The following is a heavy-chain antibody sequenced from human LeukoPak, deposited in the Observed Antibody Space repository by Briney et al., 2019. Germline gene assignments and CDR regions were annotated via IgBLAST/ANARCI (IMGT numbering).Heavy chain of an antibody. V-gene: IGHV4-59*01. CDR2: IYYSGST. D-gene: IGHD3-3*01. J-gene: IGHJ6*03. Sequence: SETLSLTCTVSGGSISSYYRSWIRQPPGKGLEWIGGIYYSGSTNHNPSPTSRVTISVDASKNQFSLKLSTVTAADTAVYYCAREIVLADFWSGYYTTSYYMDVWGKGTTVTVSS. CDR1: GGSISSYY. CDR3: AREIVLADFWSGYYTTSYYMDV.